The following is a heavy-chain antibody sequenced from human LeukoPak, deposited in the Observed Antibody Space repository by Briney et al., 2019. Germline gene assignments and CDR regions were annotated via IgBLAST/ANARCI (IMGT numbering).Heavy chain of an antibody. CDR2: ISGSGGST. CDR3: AKDTVAVAGTNYFDY. D-gene: IGHD6-19*01. CDR1: GFTFSSYA. V-gene: IGHV3-23*01. Sequence: QSGGSLRLSCAASGFTFSSYAMSWVRQAPGKGLEWVSAISGSGGSTYYADSVKGRFTISRDNSKNTLYLRMNSLRAEDTAVYYCAKDTVAVAGTNYFDYWGQGTLVTVSS. J-gene: IGHJ4*02.